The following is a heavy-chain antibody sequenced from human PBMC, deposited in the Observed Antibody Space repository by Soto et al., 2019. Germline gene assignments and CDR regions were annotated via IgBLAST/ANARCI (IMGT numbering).Heavy chain of an antibody. J-gene: IGHJ1*01. CDR1: GGTFNGYA. Sequence: QAQLMQSGAEVKKPGSSVKVSCKASGGTFNGYAINWVRQAPGQGLEWMGGIIPLLGITNYAQKFQGRITIVADESTGTTSMELRGLGSDDTAVYYCARDTRSITGTTSSEDFQHWGQGTLVSVSS. D-gene: IGHD1-20*01. V-gene: IGHV1-69*01. CDR2: IIPLLGIT. CDR3: ARDTRSITGTTSSEDFQH.